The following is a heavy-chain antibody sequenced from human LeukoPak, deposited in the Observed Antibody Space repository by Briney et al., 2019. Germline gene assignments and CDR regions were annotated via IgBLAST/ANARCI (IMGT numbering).Heavy chain of an antibody. D-gene: IGHD3-22*01. Sequence: GGSLRLSCAASGFTFSSYSMSWVRQAPGKGLEWVSSISSSSNYIYYADSVKGRFTISRDNAKNSVYLRMNSPRAEDTAVYYCAREFYYDSSGDDALDIWGQGTMVTVSS. CDR1: GFTFSSYS. V-gene: IGHV3-21*01. CDR2: ISSSSNYI. J-gene: IGHJ3*02. CDR3: AREFYYDSSGDDALDI.